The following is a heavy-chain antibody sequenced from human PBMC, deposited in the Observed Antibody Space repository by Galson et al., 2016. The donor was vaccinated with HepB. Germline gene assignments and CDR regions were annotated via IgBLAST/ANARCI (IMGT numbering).Heavy chain of an antibody. V-gene: IGHV3-NL1*01. D-gene: IGHD3-3*01. Sequence: SLRLSCAASGFTVSGSAIHWVRQAPGRGLAWVSVVYAGGTTKYYADSVKGRLTISRDNSKKTLYLQMNSLRGGDTALCYCASSGDFRSGYSGYGMDVWGQGTTVTVSS. CDR3: ASSGDFRSGYSGYGMDV. CDR1: GFTVSGSA. J-gene: IGHJ6*02. CDR2: VYAGGTTK.